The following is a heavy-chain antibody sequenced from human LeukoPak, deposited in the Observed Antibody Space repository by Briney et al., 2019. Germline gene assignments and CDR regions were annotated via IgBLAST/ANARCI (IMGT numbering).Heavy chain of an antibody. J-gene: IGHJ4*02. D-gene: IGHD6-19*01. Sequence: ASVKVSCKASGYTFSNYGISWVRQAPGLGLEWMGWTSYNGNTNYAQKFQDRVTMTTDTSTTTAYMELRSLESDDTAVYYCARHSGSGWQALGYWGQGTLVAVSS. V-gene: IGHV1-18*04. CDR3: ARHSGSGWQALGY. CDR2: TSYNGNT. CDR1: GYTFSNYG.